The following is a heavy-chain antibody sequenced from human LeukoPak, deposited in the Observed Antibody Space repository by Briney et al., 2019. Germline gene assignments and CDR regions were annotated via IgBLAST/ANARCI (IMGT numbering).Heavy chain of an antibody. V-gene: IGHV3-30*03. Sequence: PGGSLRLSCAASGFTFSSYGMHWVRQAPGKGLEWVAVISYDGSNKYYADSVKGRFTISRDNSKNTLYLQMNSLRAEDTAIYYCAREMYRFGEPGTRWFHPWGQGTLVTVSS. J-gene: IGHJ5*02. CDR2: ISYDGSNK. CDR1: GFTFSSYG. D-gene: IGHD3-10*01. CDR3: AREMYRFGEPGTRWFHP.